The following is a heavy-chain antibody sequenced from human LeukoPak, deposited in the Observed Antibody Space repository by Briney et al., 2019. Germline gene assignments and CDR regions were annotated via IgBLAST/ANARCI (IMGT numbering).Heavy chain of an antibody. CDR3: GREVVAAPGTVDY. CDR2: IYYSGST. CDR1: GGSISSFY. Sequence: SETLSLTCTVSGGSISSFYWSWIRQPPGKGLEWIGYIYYSGSTNYNPSLESRVTISVDTSKNQFSLKLSSVTAADTAVYYCGREVVAAPGTVDYWGQGTLVTVSS. J-gene: IGHJ4*02. D-gene: IGHD6-13*01. V-gene: IGHV4-59*01.